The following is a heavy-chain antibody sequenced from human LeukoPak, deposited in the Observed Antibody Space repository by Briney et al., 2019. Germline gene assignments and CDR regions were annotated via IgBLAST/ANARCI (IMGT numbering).Heavy chain of an antibody. CDR3: ARAPQSDYGTHWYFDL. Sequence: PSETLSLTCAVDGGSFSGYYWSWIRQPPGKGLEWIGEINHSGSTEYNPSLKSRVTISVDTSKNQFSLKVSSMTAADTAVYYCARAPQSDYGTHWYFDLWGRGTLATVSS. CDR1: GGSFSGYY. V-gene: IGHV4-34*01. J-gene: IGHJ2*01. CDR2: INHSGST. D-gene: IGHD4-17*01.